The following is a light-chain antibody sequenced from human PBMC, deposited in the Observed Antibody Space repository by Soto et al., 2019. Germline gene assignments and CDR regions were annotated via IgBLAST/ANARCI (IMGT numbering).Light chain of an antibody. V-gene: IGKV3-15*01. CDR1: QSIAKD. CDR3: QQYNKWPQT. J-gene: IGKJ5*01. Sequence: EIVMTQSPATLSMSPGERATLSCRASQSIAKDLAWNQHKPGQAPRLLTHGASTRATGIPARFSGVGSGTEFTLTISSLQSEDFAVYYCQQYNKWPQTFGQGTRLEIK. CDR2: GAS.